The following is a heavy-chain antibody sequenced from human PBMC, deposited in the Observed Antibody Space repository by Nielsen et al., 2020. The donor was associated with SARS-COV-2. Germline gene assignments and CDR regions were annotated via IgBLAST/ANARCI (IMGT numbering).Heavy chain of an antibody. CDR1: GYSFISYC. Sequence: GESLKISCKGSGYSFISYCIAWVRQMPGKGLEWMGIICPGDSDTRYSPSFQGQVTISADKSISTAYLQWSSLKASDTAMYYCARADYYYYYGMDVWGQGTTVTVSS. CDR2: ICPGDSDT. V-gene: IGHV5-51*01. CDR3: ARADYYYYYGMDV. J-gene: IGHJ6*02.